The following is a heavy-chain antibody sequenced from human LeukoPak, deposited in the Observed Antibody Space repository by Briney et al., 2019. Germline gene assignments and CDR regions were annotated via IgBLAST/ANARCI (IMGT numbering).Heavy chain of an antibody. V-gene: IGHV4-34*01. CDR1: GGSFSGYY. D-gene: IGHD2-2*01. Sequence: PSETLSLTCAVYGGSFSGYYWSWIRQSPGKGLEWIGEINHSGSTNYNPSLKSRVTISVDTSKNQFSLKLSSVTAADTAVYYCARGTPPYCSSTSCYLVLDYWGQGTLVTVSS. J-gene: IGHJ4*02. CDR3: ARGTPPYCSSTSCYLVLDY. CDR2: INHSGST.